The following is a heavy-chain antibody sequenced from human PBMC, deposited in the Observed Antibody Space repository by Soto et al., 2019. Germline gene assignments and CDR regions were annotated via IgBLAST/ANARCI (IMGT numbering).Heavy chain of an antibody. D-gene: IGHD1-26*01. J-gene: IGHJ4*02. CDR2: IYYSGIT. Sequence: SETLSLTCTVSGGSVSSGSYYWSWIRQPPGKGLEWIGYIYYSGITNYNPSLKSRVTMTWDTSISTAYMALTRLRSDDTAVYYCARDLAKGGGSAGFDYWGQGTLVTVSS. CDR1: GGSVSSGSYY. CDR3: ARDLAKGGGSAGFDY. V-gene: IGHV4-61*01.